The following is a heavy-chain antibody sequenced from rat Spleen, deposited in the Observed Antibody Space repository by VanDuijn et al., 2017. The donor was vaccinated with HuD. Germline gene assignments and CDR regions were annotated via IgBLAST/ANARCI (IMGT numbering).Heavy chain of an antibody. CDR3: ARHGTINTMVRYYFDY. CDR1: GFTFSNYY. CDR2: ITPGGDKS. J-gene: IGHJ2*01. Sequence: EVQLVESGGGLVQPGRSMKLSCAASGFTFSNYYMAWVRQAPTKGLEWVASITPGGDKSYYRDSVKGRFTISRDDAKSTLYLQMDSLRSEDTATYYCARHGTINTMVRYYFDYWGQGDMVTVSS. V-gene: IGHV5-25*01. D-gene: IGHD1-1*01.